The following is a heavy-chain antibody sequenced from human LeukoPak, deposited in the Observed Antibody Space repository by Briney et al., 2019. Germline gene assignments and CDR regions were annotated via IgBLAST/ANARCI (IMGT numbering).Heavy chain of an antibody. CDR2: VNDRGT. V-gene: IGHV3-23*01. CDR1: GFTFSNYA. J-gene: IGHJ4*02. D-gene: IGHD5-12*01. Sequence: PGGSLRLSCTAAGFTFSNYAMSWVRQAPGKGLEWVSAVNDRGTYYADSVKGRFTISRDNSKNTLYLEMNSLRAEDTALYYCAKDEYSGYGSFDYWGQGILVTVSS. CDR3: AKDEYSGYGSFDY.